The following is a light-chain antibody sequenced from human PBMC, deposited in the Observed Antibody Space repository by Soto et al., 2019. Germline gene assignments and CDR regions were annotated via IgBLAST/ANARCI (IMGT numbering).Light chain of an antibody. J-gene: IGLJ1*01. Sequence: QSALTQPASVSGSPGQSITISCTGTSSAVGVYNFVSWYQQHPGKAPKLMIYDVSNRPSGVSNRFSGSKSGNTASLTISGLQAEDEADYYCSSYTSSSTPYVFGTGTKLTVL. CDR1: SSAVGVYNF. V-gene: IGLV2-14*01. CDR2: DVS. CDR3: SSYTSSSTPYV.